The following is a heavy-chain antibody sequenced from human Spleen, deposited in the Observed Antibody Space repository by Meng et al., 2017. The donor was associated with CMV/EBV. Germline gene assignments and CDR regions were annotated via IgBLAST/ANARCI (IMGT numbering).Heavy chain of an antibody. V-gene: IGHV1-2*02. D-gene: IGHD2-2*03. CDR1: YTVPGYS. CDR3: ASGYCSSSSCYAQYFQH. CDR2: VNPNSGGP. Sequence: YTVPGYSFCWVRQAPGQGLGWMGWVNPNSGGPNYAQKVQGRVTMTRETSITTVYMELSRLRYDDTAMYYCASGYCSSSSCYAQYFQHWGLGTLVTVSS. J-gene: IGHJ1*01.